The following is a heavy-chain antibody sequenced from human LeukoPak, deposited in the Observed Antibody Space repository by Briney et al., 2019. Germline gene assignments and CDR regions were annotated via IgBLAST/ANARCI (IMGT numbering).Heavy chain of an antibody. V-gene: IGHV4-61*01. CDR1: GDSVSSGSYY. Sequence: SETLSLTCTVSGDSVSSGSYYWSWIRQPPGKGLEWIGYIYYSGSTNYNPSLKSRVTISVDTSKIQFSLKLSSVTAADTAVYYCARADASGYYYYVYWGQGTLVTVSS. CDR3: ARADASGYYYYVY. D-gene: IGHD3-22*01. CDR2: IYYSGST. J-gene: IGHJ4*02.